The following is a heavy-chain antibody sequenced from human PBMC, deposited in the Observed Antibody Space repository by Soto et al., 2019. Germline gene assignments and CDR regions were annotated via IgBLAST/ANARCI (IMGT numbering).Heavy chain of an antibody. J-gene: IGHJ6*02. CDR1: GYTFSTSG. D-gene: IGHD6-6*01. Sequence: QAQLEQSGAEVKKPGASVKVSCKSSGYTFSTSGISWVRQAPGQGLVWMGWISTYNGDANYAQRFQGRVTMTTDTSTSTTFMELRSLRSDDTAVYYCAREGPRPYYYYGMDVWGQGTTVTVSS. CDR2: ISTYNGDA. CDR3: AREGPRPYYYYGMDV. V-gene: IGHV1-18*01.